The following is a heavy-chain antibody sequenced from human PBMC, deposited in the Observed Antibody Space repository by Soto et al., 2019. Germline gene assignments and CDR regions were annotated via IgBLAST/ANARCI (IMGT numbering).Heavy chain of an antibody. J-gene: IGHJ3*02. CDR1: GFTFGDYA. V-gene: IGHV3-49*03. Sequence: GGSLRLSCTASGFTFGDYAMSWFRQAPGKGLEWVGFIRSKAYGGTTEYAASVKGRFTISRDDSKSIAYLQMNSLKTEDTAVYYCTRDPLVVPAAMSGRTFVSGAFDIWGQGTMVTVSS. D-gene: IGHD2-2*01. CDR2: IRSKAYGGTT. CDR3: TRDPLVVPAAMSGRTFVSGAFDI.